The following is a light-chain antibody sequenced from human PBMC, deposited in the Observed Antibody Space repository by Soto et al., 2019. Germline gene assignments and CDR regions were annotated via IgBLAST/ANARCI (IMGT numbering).Light chain of an antibody. V-gene: IGLV2-14*01. CDR1: SSDVGSYSY. J-gene: IGLJ1*01. CDR3: SSYTSTSTLVV. Sequence: QSALTQPAAVSGSPGQSITISCTGTSSDVGSYSYVSWYQQHPGTAPKLMIYEVTNRPSGVSNRFSGSKSGNTASLTISGLQAEDEADYYCSSYTSTSTLVVFGTGTKVTVL. CDR2: EVT.